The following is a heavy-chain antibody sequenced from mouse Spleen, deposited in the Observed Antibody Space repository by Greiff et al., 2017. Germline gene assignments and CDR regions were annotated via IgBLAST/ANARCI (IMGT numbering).Heavy chain of an antibody. D-gene: IGHD2-3*01. Sequence: VRLVESGPGLVQPSQSLSITCTVSGFSLTSYGVHWVRQSPGKGLEWLGVIWSGGSTDYNAAFISRLSISKDNSKSQVFFKMNSLQADDTAIYYCARETVYDGPRAAMDYWGQGTSVTVSS. CDR1: GFSLTSYG. V-gene: IGHV2-2*01. CDR2: IWSGGST. J-gene: IGHJ4*01. CDR3: ARETVYDGPRAAMDY.